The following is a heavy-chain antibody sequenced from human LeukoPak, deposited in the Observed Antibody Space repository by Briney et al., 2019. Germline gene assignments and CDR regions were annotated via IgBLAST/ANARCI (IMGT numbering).Heavy chain of an antibody. V-gene: IGHV4-59*08. Sequence: SETLSLTCTASGGSISSYYWTWIRQPPGKGLEWIGSIKYIGSTNYNPSLKSRVTISVDTSKNQFSLKLSSVTAADTAVYYCARHNLWFGEVSAFDIWGQGTMVTVSS. J-gene: IGHJ3*02. CDR2: IKYIGST. CDR1: GGSISSYY. D-gene: IGHD3-10*01. CDR3: ARHNLWFGEVSAFDI.